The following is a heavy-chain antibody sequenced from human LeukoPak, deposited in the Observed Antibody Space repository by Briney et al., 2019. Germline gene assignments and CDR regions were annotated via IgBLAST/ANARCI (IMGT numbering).Heavy chain of an antibody. J-gene: IGHJ4*02. D-gene: IGHD4-17*01. V-gene: IGHV4-39*01. Sequence: PSETLSLTCTVSGRSISSSSYYWGWIRQPPGKGLEWIGSIYYSGSTYYNPSLKSRVAISVDTSKNQFSLKLSSVTAADTAVYYCAVLTVTRRDYWGQGTLVTVSS. CDR1: GRSISSSSYY. CDR2: IYYSGST. CDR3: AVLTVTRRDY.